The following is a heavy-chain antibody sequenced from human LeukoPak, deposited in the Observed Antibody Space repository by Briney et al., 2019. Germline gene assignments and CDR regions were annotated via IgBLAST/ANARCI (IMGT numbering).Heavy chain of an antibody. Sequence: GESLQISCQGSGSTFTSYWIGWVRQLPGKGLEWMGIIYPGDSDTRYSPSFQGQVTISADKSISTAYLQWSSLKASDTAMYYCARQYDSSGYYYDYWGQGTLVTVSS. CDR2: IYPGDSDT. V-gene: IGHV5-51*01. CDR3: ARQYDSSGYYYDY. D-gene: IGHD3-22*01. CDR1: GSTFTSYW. J-gene: IGHJ4*02.